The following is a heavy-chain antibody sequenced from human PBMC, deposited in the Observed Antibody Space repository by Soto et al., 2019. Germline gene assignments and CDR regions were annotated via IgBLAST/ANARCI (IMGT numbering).Heavy chain of an antibody. Sequence: SETLSLTCTVSDGSISRSAFYWGWIRQPPGKGLEWIGSVHYTGSTYYNPSLKSRVTISVDSSKNHLSLKLSSVTAADTAVYYCARENVDIVANYYYGMDVWGQGTTVTVSS. D-gene: IGHD5-12*01. CDR1: DGSISRSAFY. V-gene: IGHV4-39*07. CDR2: VHYTGST. CDR3: ARENVDIVANYYYGMDV. J-gene: IGHJ6*02.